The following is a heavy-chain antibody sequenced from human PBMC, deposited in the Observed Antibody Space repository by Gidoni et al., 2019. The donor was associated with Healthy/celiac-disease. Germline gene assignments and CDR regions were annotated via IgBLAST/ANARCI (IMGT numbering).Heavy chain of an antibody. J-gene: IGHJ5*02. Sequence: EVQLLESGGGLVQPGGSLRLSCAASGFTFGSYAMSWVRQAPGKGLEWVSAISGSGGSTYYADSVKGRFTISRDNSKNTLYLQMNSLRAEDTAVYYCAKDRGITMVRGVTKNWFDPWGQGTLVTVSS. V-gene: IGHV3-23*01. D-gene: IGHD3-10*01. CDR1: GFTFGSYA. CDR3: AKDRGITMVRGVTKNWFDP. CDR2: ISGSGGST.